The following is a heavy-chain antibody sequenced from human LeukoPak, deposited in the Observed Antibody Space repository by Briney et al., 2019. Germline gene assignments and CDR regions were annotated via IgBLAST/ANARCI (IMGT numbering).Heavy chain of an antibody. Sequence: GGSLRLSCAASGFTFSSYAMRWVRQAPGKGLEWVAVISYDGSNKYYADSVKGRFTISRDNSKNTLYLQMNSLRAEDTAVYYCARDFRTTVTTYYYYYGMDVWGQGTTVTVSS. D-gene: IGHD4-17*01. CDR1: GFTFSSYA. CDR2: ISYDGSNK. V-gene: IGHV3-30*04. CDR3: ARDFRTTVTTYYYYYGMDV. J-gene: IGHJ6*02.